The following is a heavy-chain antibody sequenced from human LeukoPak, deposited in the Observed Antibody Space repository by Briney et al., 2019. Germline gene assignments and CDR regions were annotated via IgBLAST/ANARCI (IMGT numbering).Heavy chain of an antibody. CDR2: ISSSSSYI. J-gene: IGHJ4*02. CDR1: GFTFSSYS. CDR3: ARATVSRIAEDDY. D-gene: IGHD4-11*01. Sequence: GWSLRLSCAASGFTFSSYSMNWVRKAPGKGLRWVSSISSSSSYIYYADSVKGRFTISRDNAKNSLYLQMNSLRAEDTAVYYCARATVSRIAEDDYWGQGTLVTVSS. V-gene: IGHV3-21*01.